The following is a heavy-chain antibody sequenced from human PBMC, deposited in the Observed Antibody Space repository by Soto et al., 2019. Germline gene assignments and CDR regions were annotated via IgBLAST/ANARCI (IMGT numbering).Heavy chain of an antibody. V-gene: IGHV3-23*01. D-gene: IGHD6-13*01. CDR2: ISGSGGST. Sequence: EVQLLESGGGWVQPGGSLRLSCAASGFTFSNYAVTWVRQAPGKGLEWVSTISGSGGSTYYADSVKGRFTISRDNSKNTLYLQMNSLRAEDTAVYYCAKDQGSSWSEIDYWGQGTLVTVSS. CDR3: AKDQGSSWSEIDY. CDR1: GFTFSNYA. J-gene: IGHJ4*02.